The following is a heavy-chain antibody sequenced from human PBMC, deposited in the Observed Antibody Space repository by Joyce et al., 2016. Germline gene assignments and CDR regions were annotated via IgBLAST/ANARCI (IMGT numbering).Heavy chain of an antibody. CDR3: AKDSALGGFDA. CDR1: GFTFDDYT. D-gene: IGHD2-15*01. Sequence: VHLVQSGGAVVQPGGSRRLSCEASGFTFDDYTMHWVRQVPGKGLEWISSVSDDGRSKDYGDSVKGRFTISRDNSKNSVYLQMSSLRTDDTALYYCAKDSALGGFDAWGQGTLVTVAS. J-gene: IGHJ5*02. V-gene: IGHV3-43*01. CDR2: VSDDGRSK.